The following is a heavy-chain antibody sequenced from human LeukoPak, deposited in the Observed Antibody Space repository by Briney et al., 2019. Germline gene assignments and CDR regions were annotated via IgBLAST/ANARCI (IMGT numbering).Heavy chain of an antibody. V-gene: IGHV3-21*01. CDR2: ISSRSSSI. J-gene: IGHJ4*02. CDR3: ASSGSYSFFDY. CDR1: GFTFSTYD. D-gene: IGHD1-26*01. Sequence: PGGSLRLSCAASGFTFSTYDMNWVRQAPGKGLEWVSSISSRSSSIYYADSVKGRFTISRDNSKNTLYLQMNSLRAEDTAVYYCASSGSYSFFDYWGQGTLVTVSS.